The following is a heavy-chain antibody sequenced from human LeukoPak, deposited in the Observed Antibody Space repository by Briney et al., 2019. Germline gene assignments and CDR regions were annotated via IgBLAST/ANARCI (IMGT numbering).Heavy chain of an antibody. CDR2: IWYDGSNK. Sequence: GGSLRLSCAASGFAFNYYGMHWVRQAPGKGLERVALIWYDGSNKYYVDSVKGRFTISRDNSKNTLYLQMNSLRAEDTAVYYCARDLNFRGSEWELLFDHWGQGTLVTVSS. J-gene: IGHJ4*02. CDR1: GFAFNYYG. D-gene: IGHD1-26*01. CDR3: ARDLNFRGSEWELLFDH. V-gene: IGHV3-33*01.